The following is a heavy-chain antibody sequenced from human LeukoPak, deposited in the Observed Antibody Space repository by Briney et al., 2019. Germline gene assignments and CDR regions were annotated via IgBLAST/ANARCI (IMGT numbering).Heavy chain of an antibody. CDR3: ASSGSYRYYYYYMDV. J-gene: IGHJ6*03. V-gene: IGHV4-39*07. D-gene: IGHD1-26*01. CDR2: IYYSGST. CDR1: GGSISSSSYY. Sequence: SSETLSLTCTVSGGSISSSSYYWGWIRQPPGKGLEWIGSIYYSGSTYYNPSLKSRVTISVDTSKNQFSLKLSSVTAADTAVYYCASSGSYRYYYYYMDVWGKGTTVTISS.